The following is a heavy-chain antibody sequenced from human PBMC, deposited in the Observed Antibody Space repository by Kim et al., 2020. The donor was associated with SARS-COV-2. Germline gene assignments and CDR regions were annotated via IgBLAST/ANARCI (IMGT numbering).Heavy chain of an antibody. CDR2: ISGSGTTV. Sequence: GGSLRLSCAASGFTFSSYEMNWVREAPGKGLEWVAYISGSGTTVKYADSVKGRFTITSDNANKSLYLQMNSLRAEDTAVSYCEREYYGFLAGYYFDYGGQGTLVTVSA. J-gene: IGHJ4*02. D-gene: IGHD3-9*01. CDR1: GFTFSSYE. CDR3: EREYYGFLAGYYFDY. V-gene: IGHV3-48*03.